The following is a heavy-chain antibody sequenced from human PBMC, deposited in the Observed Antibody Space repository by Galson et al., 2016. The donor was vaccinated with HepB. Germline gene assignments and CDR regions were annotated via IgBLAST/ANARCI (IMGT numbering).Heavy chain of an antibody. J-gene: IGHJ6*02. CDR3: ARREAGRGFYYYYFGMDI. V-gene: IGHV3-74*01. CDR2: INFDGSST. Sequence: SLRLSCAASGFTFSNYWMVWVRQAPGEGLVWVSHINFDGSSTNYADSVKGRFTISRDTAKNTLYLQINSLRAEDTAFYYCARREAGRGFYYYYFGMDIWGQGTTVTVSS. D-gene: IGHD2-15*01. CDR1: GFTFSNYW.